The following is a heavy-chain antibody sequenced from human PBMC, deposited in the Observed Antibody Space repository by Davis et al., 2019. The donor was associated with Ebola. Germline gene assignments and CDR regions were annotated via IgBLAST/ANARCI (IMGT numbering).Heavy chain of an antibody. CDR2: INHSGST. CDR3: ASPGDYVRYFQH. Sequence: GSLRLSCAVYGGSFSGYYWSWIRQPPGKGLEWIGEINHSGSTNYNPSLESRVTISVDTSKRQFSLKVSSVTAADTAVYYCASPGDYVRYFQHWGQGALVTVSS. J-gene: IGHJ1*01. V-gene: IGHV4-34*01. D-gene: IGHD4-17*01. CDR1: GGSFSGYY.